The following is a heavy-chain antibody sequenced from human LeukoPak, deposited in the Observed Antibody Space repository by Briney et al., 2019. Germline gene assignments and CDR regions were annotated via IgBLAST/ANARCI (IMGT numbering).Heavy chain of an antibody. D-gene: IGHD2-8*01. J-gene: IGHJ4*02. Sequence: GASVKVSCKASGYTFTGYYMHWVRQAPGQGLEWMGWINPNSDGTNYAQKLQGRVTMTTDTSTSTAYMELRSLRSDDTAVYYCARPQWGSPSHFDYWGQGTLVTVSS. V-gene: IGHV1-2*02. CDR3: ARPQWGSPSHFDY. CDR1: GYTFTGYY. CDR2: INPNSDGT.